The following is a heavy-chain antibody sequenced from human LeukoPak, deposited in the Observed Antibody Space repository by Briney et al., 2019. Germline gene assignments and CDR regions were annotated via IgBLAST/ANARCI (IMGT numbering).Heavy chain of an antibody. Sequence: SETLSLTCTVSRYSISSGYYWGWIRQPPGKGLEWIGRIYTSGSTNYNPSLKSRVTMSVDTSKNQFSLKLSSVTAADTAVYYCARTVGVRGVIYYMDVWGKGTTVTISS. CDR1: RYSISSGYY. CDR2: IYTSGST. D-gene: IGHD3-10*01. CDR3: ARTVGVRGVIYYMDV. V-gene: IGHV4-38-2*02. J-gene: IGHJ6*03.